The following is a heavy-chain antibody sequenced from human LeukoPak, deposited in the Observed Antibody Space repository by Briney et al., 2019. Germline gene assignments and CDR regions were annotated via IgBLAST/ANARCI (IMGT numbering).Heavy chain of an antibody. CDR2: IKSDGSSS. D-gene: IGHD4-23*01. V-gene: IGHV3-74*01. CDR1: GFTFSSYFW. CDR3: VRDLDLGGYSSFEY. J-gene: IGHJ4*02. Sequence: QPGGSLRLSCAASGFTFSSYFWMHWVRQAPGKGLVWVSRIKSDGSSSTYADSVKGRFTISRDSAKNSLYLQMNTLRAEDTAVYYCVRDLDLGGYSSFEYWGQGTLVTVSS.